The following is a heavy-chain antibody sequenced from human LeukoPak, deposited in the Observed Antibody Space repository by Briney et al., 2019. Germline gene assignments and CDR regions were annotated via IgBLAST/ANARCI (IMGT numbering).Heavy chain of an antibody. Sequence: TGGSLRLSCAASGFTFSSYAMSWVRQAPGKGLEWVSAISGSGGSTYYADSVKGRFTISRDNSKNTLYLQMNSLRAEDTAVYYCATIQGFPWGVFQHWGQGTLVTVSS. V-gene: IGHV3-23*01. CDR1: GFTFSSYA. D-gene: IGHD3-16*01. CDR2: ISGSGGST. J-gene: IGHJ1*01. CDR3: ATIQGFPWGVFQH.